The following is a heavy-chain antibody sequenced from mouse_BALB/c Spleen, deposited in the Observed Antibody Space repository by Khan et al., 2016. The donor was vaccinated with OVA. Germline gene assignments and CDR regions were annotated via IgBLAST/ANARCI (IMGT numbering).Heavy chain of an antibody. Sequence: VQLQQSGAELVRPGTSVKVSCKASGYAFTNYLIEWIKQRPGQGLEWIGVINPGSGGSNYNEKFKGMAKLTADKSSSTAYMQLSSLTSDDSAVYCCARGWGKGSFDYWGQGTTLTVAT. CDR1: GYAFTNYL. V-gene: IGHV1-54*01. D-gene: IGHD3-3*01. J-gene: IGHJ2*01. CDR2: INPGSGGS. CDR3: ARGWGKGSFDY.